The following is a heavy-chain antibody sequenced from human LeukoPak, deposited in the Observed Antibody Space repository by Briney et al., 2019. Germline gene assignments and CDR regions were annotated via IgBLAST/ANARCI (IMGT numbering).Heavy chain of an antibody. J-gene: IGHJ4*02. CDR2: ISYDGSNK. CDR1: GFTFSSYA. CDR3: ARAPRYCSSTSCYGDY. D-gene: IGHD2-2*01. Sequence: QTGGSLILSCAASGFTFSSYAMHWVRQAPGKGLEWVAVISYDGSNKYYADSVKGRFTISRDNSKNTLYLQMNSLRAEDTAVYYCARAPRYCSSTSCYGDYWGQGTLVTVSS. V-gene: IGHV3-30-3*01.